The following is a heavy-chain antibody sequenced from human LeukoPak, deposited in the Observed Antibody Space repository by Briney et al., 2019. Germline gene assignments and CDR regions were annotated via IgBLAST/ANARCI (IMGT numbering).Heavy chain of an antibody. CDR2: IYHSGST. V-gene: IGHV4-30-2*01. CDR3: ARGTPLGVARPLFWFDP. D-gene: IGHD6-6*01. CDR1: GGSISSGGYS. J-gene: IGHJ5*02. Sequence: PSETLSLTCAVSGGSISSGGYSWSWIRQPPGKGLEWIGYIYHSGSTYYNPSLKSRVTISVDTSKNQFSLKLSSVTAADTAVYYCARGTPLGVARPLFWFDPWGQGTLVTVSS.